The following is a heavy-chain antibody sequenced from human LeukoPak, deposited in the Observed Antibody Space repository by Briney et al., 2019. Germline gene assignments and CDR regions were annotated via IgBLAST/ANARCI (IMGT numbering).Heavy chain of an antibody. J-gene: IGHJ4*02. CDR3: ARKGPGDCLDY. CDR2: IYYSGST. CDR1: GHSISSSNW. Sequence: SDTLSLTCAVSGHSISSSNWWGWIRQPPGKGLEWIGYIYYSGSTYYNPSLKSRVTMSVDTSKNQFSLKLSSVTAVDTAVYYCARKGPGDCLDYWGQGTLVTVSS. V-gene: IGHV4-28*01. D-gene: IGHD2-21*01.